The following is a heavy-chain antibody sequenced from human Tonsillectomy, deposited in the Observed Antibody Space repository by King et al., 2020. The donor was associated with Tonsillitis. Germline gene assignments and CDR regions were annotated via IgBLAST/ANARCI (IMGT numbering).Heavy chain of an antibody. J-gene: IGHJ3*02. CDR1: GFSFSDYY. D-gene: IGHD3-10*01. Sequence: VQLVESGGGLVKPGGSLRLACAASGFSFSDYYMSWIRQAPGKGLEWVSYISRSSTYTNYADSVKGRFTISRDNAKKSLYLQMNSLRAEDTAVYYCARRAKFGEGGFDIWGQGTMVTVSS. V-gene: IGHV3-11*06. CDR2: ISRSSTYT. CDR3: ARRAKFGEGGFDI.